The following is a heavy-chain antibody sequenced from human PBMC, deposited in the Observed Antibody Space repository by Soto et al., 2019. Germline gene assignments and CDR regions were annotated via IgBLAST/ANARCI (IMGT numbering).Heavy chain of an antibody. CDR2: IYYSGST. Sequence: QLHLQESGPGLVKPSETLSLTCTVSGGSINSENYYWGWIRQPPGKGLEWIGCIYYSGSTYYSSSLKSRVTISVDTSKNQFSLRLSAVTAADTAVYFCGSAGPGLFQWFDPWGQGTLVTVSS. V-gene: IGHV4-39*01. J-gene: IGHJ5*02. CDR1: GGSINSENYY. CDR3: GSAGPGLFQWFDP.